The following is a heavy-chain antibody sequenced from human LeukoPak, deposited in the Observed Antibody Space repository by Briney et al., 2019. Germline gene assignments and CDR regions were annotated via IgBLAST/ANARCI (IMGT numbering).Heavy chain of an antibody. CDR3: ARDPLGDSTYYFDY. CDR2: ISYDGSNK. V-gene: IGHV3-30-3*01. Sequence: PGGSLRLSCAASGFPLTSYARHGARRAQGKGRGGGAVISYDGSNKYYADSVKGRFTISRDNSKNTLYLQMNSLRAEDTAVYYCARDPLGDSTYYFDYWGQGTLVTVSS. J-gene: IGHJ4*02. CDR1: GFPLTSYA. D-gene: IGHD2-21*01.